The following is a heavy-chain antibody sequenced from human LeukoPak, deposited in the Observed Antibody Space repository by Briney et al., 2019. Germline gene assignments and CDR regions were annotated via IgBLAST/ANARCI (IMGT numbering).Heavy chain of an antibody. CDR2: ISSSGSTI. Sequence: GGSLRLSCAASGFTFSDYYMSWVRQAPGKGLEWVSYISSSGSTIYYADSVKGRFTISRDNAKNSLYLQMNSLRAEDTAVYYCARLPGTTVTTYYFDYWGQGTLVTVSS. CDR1: GFTFSDYY. CDR3: ARLPGTTVTTYYFDY. J-gene: IGHJ4*02. D-gene: IGHD4-17*01. V-gene: IGHV3-11*04.